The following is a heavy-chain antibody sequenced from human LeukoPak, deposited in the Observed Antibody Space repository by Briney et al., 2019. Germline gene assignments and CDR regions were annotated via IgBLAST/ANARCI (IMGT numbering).Heavy chain of an antibody. J-gene: IGHJ4*02. D-gene: IGHD3-22*01. CDR3: AKDHYYDSSVPHY. CDR2: ISYDGSNK. CDR1: GFTFSNYG. V-gene: IGHV3-30*18. Sequence: PGGSLRLSCAASGFTFSNYGMHWARQAPGKWRECVAVISYDGSNKYYADSAKDRSTISRDPSKNTLYLQLNSLRAEDTAVYFCAKDHYYDSSVPHYWGQGTLVTVSS.